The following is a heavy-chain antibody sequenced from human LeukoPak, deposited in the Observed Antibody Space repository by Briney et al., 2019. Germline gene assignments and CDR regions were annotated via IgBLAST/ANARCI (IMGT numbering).Heavy chain of an antibody. CDR1: GYSISSGYY. D-gene: IGHD3-10*01. CDR2: IFYTGTT. J-gene: IGHJ6*03. CDR3: ARHAPSYDYYGSGGYYMDV. V-gene: IGHV4-38-2*02. Sequence: PSETLSLTCTVSGYSISSGYYWGGIRQPPGQGLEWIGSIFYTGTTFYIPSLKSRLTISVDTSKNQFSLRLTSVTAADTAVYYCARHAPSYDYYGSGGYYMDVWGTGTTVTISS.